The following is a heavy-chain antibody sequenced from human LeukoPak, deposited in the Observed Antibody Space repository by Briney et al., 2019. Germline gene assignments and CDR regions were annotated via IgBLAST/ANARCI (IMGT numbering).Heavy chain of an antibody. CDR3: VRMRWVPVGGDY. D-gene: IGHD5-24*01. Sequence: GESLRLSCAASGFTFSSYWMSWFRQAPGKGLEWVASIKQDGSEKYYVDSVKGRFTISRDNAKNSLYLQMNSLRAEDTAVYYCVRMRWVPVGGDYWGLGTLVTVSS. V-gene: IGHV3-7*01. CDR2: IKQDGSEK. J-gene: IGHJ4*02. CDR1: GFTFSSYW.